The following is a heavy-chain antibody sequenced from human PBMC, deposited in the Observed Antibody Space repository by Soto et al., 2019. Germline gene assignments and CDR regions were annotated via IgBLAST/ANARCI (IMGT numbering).Heavy chain of an antibody. CDR2: IIPIFGTA. CDR1: GCIFSRYA. J-gene: IGHJ5*02. CDR3: AREMATIFRWFDP. V-gene: IGHV1-69*13. Sequence: VTVSCKGSGCIFSRYAMSWVRQAPGQGLEWMGGIIPIFGTANYAQKFQGRVTITADESTSTAYMELSSLRSEDTAVYYCAREMATIFRWFDPWGQGTLVTVSS. D-gene: IGHD5-12*01.